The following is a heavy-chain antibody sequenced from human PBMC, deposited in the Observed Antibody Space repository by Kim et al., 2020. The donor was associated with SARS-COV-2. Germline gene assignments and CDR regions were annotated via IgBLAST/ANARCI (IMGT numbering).Heavy chain of an antibody. D-gene: IGHD6-19*01. CDR3: ARESAGSPYYFDY. Sequence: SAYSVKSRCTISQDNSKNTLYLQRNSLRAEDTAVYYCARESAGSPYYFDYWGQGTLVTVSS. V-gene: IGHV3-53*01. J-gene: IGHJ4*02.